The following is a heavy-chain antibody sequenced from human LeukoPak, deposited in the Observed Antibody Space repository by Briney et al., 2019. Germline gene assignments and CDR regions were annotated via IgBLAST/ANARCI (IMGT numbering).Heavy chain of an antibody. CDR2: IYYRGST. D-gene: IGHD3-22*01. Sequence: SETLSLTCTVSGGFISSSSYYWGWIRQPPGKGLEWIGSIYYRGSTYYNASLKSRVTISVDTSKNQLSLKLRSVTAADTAVYYCVRPRDYYDSSGRNRGALDIWGQGTIVTVSS. CDR3: VRPRDYYDSSGRNRGALDI. J-gene: IGHJ3*02. V-gene: IGHV4-39*01. CDR1: GGFISSSSYY.